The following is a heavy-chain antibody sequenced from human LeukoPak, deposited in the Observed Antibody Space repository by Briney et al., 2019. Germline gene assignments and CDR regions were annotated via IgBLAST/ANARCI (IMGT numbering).Heavy chain of an antibody. Sequence: ASVKVSCKASGYTFTSYGISWVRQAPGQGLEWMGWISAYNGNTNYAQKLQGRVAMTTDTSTSTAFMELRSLTSDDTAVYYYARIQPKWLFPPGPFDYWGQGTLVTVSS. CDR2: ISAYNGNT. V-gene: IGHV1-18*01. CDR1: GYTFTSYG. CDR3: ARIQPKWLFPPGPFDY. J-gene: IGHJ4*02. D-gene: IGHD3-22*01.